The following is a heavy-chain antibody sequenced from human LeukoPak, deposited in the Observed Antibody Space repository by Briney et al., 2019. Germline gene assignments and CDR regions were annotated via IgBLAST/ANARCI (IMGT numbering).Heavy chain of an antibody. Sequence: GGSLRLSCAASGFTFSTYAMSWVRQAPGKGLEWVSGISGSGSTTYYAGSVKGRFTISRDNSKNTLYLQMNSLRADDTAVYYCAKDQGDVYRAIDYWGQGTLVTVSS. CDR1: GFTFSTYA. D-gene: IGHD5-18*01. J-gene: IGHJ4*02. V-gene: IGHV3-23*01. CDR3: AKDQGDVYRAIDY. CDR2: ISGSGSTT.